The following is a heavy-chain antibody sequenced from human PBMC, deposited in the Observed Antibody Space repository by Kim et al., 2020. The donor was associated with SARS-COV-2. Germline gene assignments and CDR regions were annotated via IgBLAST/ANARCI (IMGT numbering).Heavy chain of an antibody. Sequence: GGSLRRSCAASGFTFSSYGMHWVLQAPGKGLEGVAVISYDGSNKYYADSVKGRFTISRDNSKNTLYLKMNILRAEDTAVYYCAKVRFGGYVSHFDYWGQGPLVAVSS. CDR1: GFTFSSYG. CDR2: ISYDGSNK. J-gene: IGHJ4*02. D-gene: IGHD5-12*01. CDR3: AKVRFGGYVSHFDY. V-gene: IGHV3-30*18.